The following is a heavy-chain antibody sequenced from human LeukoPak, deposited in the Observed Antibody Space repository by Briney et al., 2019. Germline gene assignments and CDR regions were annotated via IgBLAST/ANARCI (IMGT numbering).Heavy chain of an antibody. D-gene: IGHD6-13*01. Sequence: ASVKVSCKASGYTFTGYYMHWVRQAPGQGLEWMGWINAYNGNTDYAQRVQGRVTMTTDTSTSTAYMELRSLRSDDTAVYYCARDRHTAAAVYYYYMDVWGKGTPVTVSS. V-gene: IGHV1-18*04. J-gene: IGHJ6*03. CDR3: ARDRHTAAAVYYYYMDV. CDR2: INAYNGNT. CDR1: GYTFTGYY.